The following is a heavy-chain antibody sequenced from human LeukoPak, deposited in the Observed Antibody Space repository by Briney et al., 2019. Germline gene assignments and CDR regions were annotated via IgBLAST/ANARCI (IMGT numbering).Heavy chain of an antibody. Sequence: GGSLRLSCAASGFTFSSYSMNWVRQAPGKGLEWVSSISSSSSYIYYADSVKGRFTISRDNAKNSLYLQMNSLRAEDTAVYYCARDGGTFWSGYYYHYYYYMDVWGKGTTVTVSS. V-gene: IGHV3-21*01. CDR3: ARDGGTFWSGYYYHYYYYMDV. J-gene: IGHJ6*03. CDR1: GFTFSSYS. D-gene: IGHD3-3*01. CDR2: ISSSSSYI.